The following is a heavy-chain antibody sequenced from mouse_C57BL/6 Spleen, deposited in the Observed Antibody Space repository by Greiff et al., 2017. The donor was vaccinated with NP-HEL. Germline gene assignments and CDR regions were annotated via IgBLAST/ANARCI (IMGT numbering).Heavy chain of an antibody. D-gene: IGHD1-1*01. J-gene: IGHJ3*01. V-gene: IGHV1-42*01. CDR1: GYSFTGYY. CDR3: ARSEITTVPSFAY. CDR2: INPSTGGT. Sequence: EVQLQQSGPELVKPGASVKISCKASGYSFTGYYMNWVKQSPEKSLEWIGEINPSTGGTTYNQKFKAKATLTVDKSSSTAYMQLKSLTSEDSAVYYCARSEITTVPSFAYWGQGTLVTVSA.